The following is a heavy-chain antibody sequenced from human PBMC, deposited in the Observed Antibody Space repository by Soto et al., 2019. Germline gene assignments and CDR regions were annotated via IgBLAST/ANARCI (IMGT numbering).Heavy chain of an antibody. CDR1: GGSISSSSYY. J-gene: IGHJ4*02. CDR3: ASPRGVTTGFDY. D-gene: IGHD4-17*01. Sequence: PSETLSLTCTVSGGSISSSSYYWGWIRQPPGKGLEWIGSIYYSGSTYYNQSLKSQVTISVDTSKNQFSLKLSSVTAADTAVYYCASPRGVTTGFDYWGQGTLVTVSS. V-gene: IGHV4-39*01. CDR2: IYYSGST.